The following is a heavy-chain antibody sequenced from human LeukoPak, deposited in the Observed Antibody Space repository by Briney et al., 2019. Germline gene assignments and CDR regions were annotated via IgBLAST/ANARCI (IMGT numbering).Heavy chain of an antibody. V-gene: IGHV3-21*01. CDR3: ARVECSTSCFHWFDP. CDR1: GFTFSSYS. Sequence: GGXLRLSCAASGFTFSSYSMNWVRQAPGXXLEWVSSISSSSSYIYYADSVKGRFTISRDNAKNSLYLQMNSLRAEDTAVYYCARVECSTSCFHWFDPWGQGTLVTVSS. J-gene: IGHJ5*02. D-gene: IGHD2-2*01. CDR2: ISSSSSYI.